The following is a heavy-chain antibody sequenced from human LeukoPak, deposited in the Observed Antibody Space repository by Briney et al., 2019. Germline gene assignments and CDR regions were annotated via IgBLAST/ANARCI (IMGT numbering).Heavy chain of an antibody. CDR2: ISSSSSYI. D-gene: IGHD2-15*01. CDR3: ASDYSRGSTTDY. Sequence: PGGSLRLSCAASGFTFSSYSMNWVRQAPGKGLEWVSSISSSSSYIYYADSVKGRSTISRDNAKNSLYLQMNSLRAEDTAVYYCASDYSRGSTTDYWGQGTLVTVSS. J-gene: IGHJ4*02. CDR1: GFTFSSYS. V-gene: IGHV3-21*01.